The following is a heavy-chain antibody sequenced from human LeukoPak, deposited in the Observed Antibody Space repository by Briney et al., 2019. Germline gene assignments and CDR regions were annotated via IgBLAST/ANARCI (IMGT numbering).Heavy chain of an antibody. CDR3: TLSYGRGFNYYYGMDV. Sequence: GGSLRLSCEASGFTFSSYDMHWVRQVTGRGLEWVSAIDSVSNTYYPGSVKGRFTISRENAKNFVYLQMNSLRAGDTAVYYCTLSYGRGFNYYYGMDVWGQGTTVTVSS. CDR1: GFTFSSYD. V-gene: IGHV3-13*01. D-gene: IGHD5-18*01. J-gene: IGHJ6*02. CDR2: IDSVSNT.